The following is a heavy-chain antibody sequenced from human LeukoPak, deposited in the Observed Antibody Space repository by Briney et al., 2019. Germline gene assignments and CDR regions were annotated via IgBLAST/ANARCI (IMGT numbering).Heavy chain of an antibody. J-gene: IGHJ4*02. D-gene: IGHD6-6*01. CDR1: GGSISSGDYY. CDR2: IYYSGST. CDR3: ARDQYSSSSGIDY. Sequence: TLSLTCTVSGGSISSGDYYWSWIRQPPGKGLEWIGYIYYSGSTYYNPSLKSRVTISVDTSKNQFSLKLSSVTAADTAVYYCARDQYSSSSGIDYWGQGTLVTVSS. V-gene: IGHV4-30-4*08.